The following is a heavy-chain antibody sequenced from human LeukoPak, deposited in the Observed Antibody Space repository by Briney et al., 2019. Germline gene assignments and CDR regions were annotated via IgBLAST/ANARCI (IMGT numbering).Heavy chain of an antibody. CDR1: GTSIYSYH. J-gene: IGHJ4*02. V-gene: IGHV4-4*07. CDR3: ARDPYGVEGKNYFDY. CDR2: IYSSGNT. Sequence: SETLSLTCTVSGTSIYSYHWSWIRQPAGKGLEWIGRIYSSGNTNYNPSLKSRVTMSVDTSENQFSLKVTSVTAADTAVYYCARDPYGVEGKNYFDYRGQGTLVTVSS. D-gene: IGHD4-17*01.